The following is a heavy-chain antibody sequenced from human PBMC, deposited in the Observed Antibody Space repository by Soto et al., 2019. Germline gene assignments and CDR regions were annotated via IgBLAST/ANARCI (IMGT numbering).Heavy chain of an antibody. CDR3: ASSYSNYALIDYYYYGMDV. Sequence: QVQLVQSGAEVKKPGASVKVSCKASGYTFTSYAMRWVRQAPVQRLEWMGWINACNGNTKYSQKFQGRVTITRDTSASTAYMELSSLRSEDTAVYYCASSYSNYALIDYYYYGMDVWGQGTTVTVSS. CDR2: INACNGNT. J-gene: IGHJ6*02. CDR1: GYTFTSYA. D-gene: IGHD4-4*01. V-gene: IGHV1-3*01.